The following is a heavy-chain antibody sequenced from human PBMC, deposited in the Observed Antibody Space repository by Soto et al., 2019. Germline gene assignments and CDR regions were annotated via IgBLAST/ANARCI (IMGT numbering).Heavy chain of an antibody. V-gene: IGHV3-74*01. CDR1: EFSISTFW. CDR3: ARGYDFWSGYYRPYGMDV. CDR2: INGDETIT. J-gene: IGHJ6*02. D-gene: IGHD3-3*01. Sequence: GGSLRLSCAASEFSISTFWMHWVRQAPGKGLVWVSRINGDETITEYANFVKGRFTVSRDNAKNTVDLQMNSLRAEDTALYYCARGYDFWSGYYRPYGMDVWGQGTTVTVSS.